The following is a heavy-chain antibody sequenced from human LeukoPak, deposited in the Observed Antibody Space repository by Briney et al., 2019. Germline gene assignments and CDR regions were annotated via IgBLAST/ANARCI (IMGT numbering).Heavy chain of an antibody. CDR3: ARGRPYNSGVTPWFDP. Sequence: SETLSLTCTVSGASISSDDYYWGWIRQSPGKGLEWIASVSYSGTVYYNPSLESRVTISVDTSKNQFSLKVNSVTAADTALYYCARGRPYNSGVTPWFDPWGQGTLVTVSS. J-gene: IGHJ5*02. CDR2: VSYSGTV. V-gene: IGHV4-39*07. CDR1: GASISSDDYY. D-gene: IGHD6-19*01.